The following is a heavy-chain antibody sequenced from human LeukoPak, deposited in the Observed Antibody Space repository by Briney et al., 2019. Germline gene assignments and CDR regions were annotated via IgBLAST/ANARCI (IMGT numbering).Heavy chain of an antibody. D-gene: IGHD4-17*01. CDR1: GYTFTDYY. V-gene: IGHV1-2*02. CDR3: ARDYDYGDYRTLYYFDY. J-gene: IGHJ4*02. Sequence: ASVKVSCKASGYTFTDYYINWVRQAPGQGLEWMGWINPNSGGTNYAQKFQGRVTMTRDTSISTAYMELSRLRSDDTAVYYCARDYDYGDYRTLYYFDYWGQGTLVTVSS. CDR2: INPNSGGT.